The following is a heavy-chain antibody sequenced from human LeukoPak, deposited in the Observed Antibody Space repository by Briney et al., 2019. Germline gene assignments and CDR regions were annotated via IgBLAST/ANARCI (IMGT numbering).Heavy chain of an antibody. CDR1: GFTFSSYS. Sequence: GGSLRLSCAASGFTFSSYSMNWVRQAPGKGLEWVSYISSSSSTIYYADSVKGRFTISRDNAKNSLYLQMNSLRAEDTAVYYCARHGGRWEPRFDYWGQGTVVTVSS. CDR2: ISSSSSTI. D-gene: IGHD1-26*01. CDR3: ARHGGRWEPRFDY. J-gene: IGHJ4*02. V-gene: IGHV3-48*04.